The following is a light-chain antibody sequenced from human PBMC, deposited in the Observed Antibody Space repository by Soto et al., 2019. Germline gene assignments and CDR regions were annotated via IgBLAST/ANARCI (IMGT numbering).Light chain of an antibody. V-gene: IGKV3-20*01. CDR3: QQYGSSLWT. J-gene: IGKJ1*01. CDR2: GAS. CDR1: QSLTSY. Sequence: EVVFAHSPAALSLSPVYRATLSCRASQSLTSYLAWYQQKPGQAPRLLIYGASSRATGIPDRFSGSGSGTDFTLTISRLEPEDFAVYYCQQYGSSLWTFGQGTKVDVK.